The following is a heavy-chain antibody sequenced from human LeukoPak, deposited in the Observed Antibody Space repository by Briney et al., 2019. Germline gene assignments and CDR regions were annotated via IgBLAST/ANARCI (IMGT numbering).Heavy chain of an antibody. Sequence: GGSLRLSCAASGFTFSSYSMNWVRQAPGKGLEWVSYISSSSSTIYYADSVKGRFTISRDNAKNSLYLQMNSLRAEDTAVYYCASDPSDWHAFDIWGQGTMVTVSS. V-gene: IGHV3-48*01. J-gene: IGHJ3*02. CDR2: ISSSSSTI. CDR3: ASDPSDWHAFDI. D-gene: IGHD2-21*01. CDR1: GFTFSSYS.